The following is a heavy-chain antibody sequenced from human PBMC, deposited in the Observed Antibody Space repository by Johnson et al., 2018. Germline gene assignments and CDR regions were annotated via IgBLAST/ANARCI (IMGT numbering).Heavy chain of an antibody. CDR2: ISYDGSNK. J-gene: IGHJ6*02. Sequence: VQLLESGGGVVQPGRSLRLSCAASGFTFSSYGMHWVRQAPGKGLEWVAVISYDGSNKYYADSVKGRFTISRDNSKNTLYLQRNSLRPEDTAVYYCAKDPVSPTYYYYGMDVWGQGTTVTVSS. CDR1: GFTFSSYG. D-gene: IGHD2/OR15-2a*01. CDR3: AKDPVSPTYYYYGMDV. V-gene: IGHV3-30*18.